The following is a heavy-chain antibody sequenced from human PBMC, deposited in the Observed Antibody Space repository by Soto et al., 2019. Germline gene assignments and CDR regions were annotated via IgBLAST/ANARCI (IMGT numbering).Heavy chain of an antibody. CDR1: GFTFSSYA. J-gene: IGHJ6*02. CDR3: AREGYCSSTSCYESFYYGMDV. D-gene: IGHD2-2*01. CDR2: ISYDGSNK. Sequence: PVGSLRLSCAASGFTFSSYAMHWVRQAPGKGLEWVAVISYDGSNKYYADSVKGRFTISRDNSKNTLYLQMNSLRAEDTAVYYCAREGYCSSTSCYESFYYGMDVWGQGTTVTVSS. V-gene: IGHV3-30-3*01.